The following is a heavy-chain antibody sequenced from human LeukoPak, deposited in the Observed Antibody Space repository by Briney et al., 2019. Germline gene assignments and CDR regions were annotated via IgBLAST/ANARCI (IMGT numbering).Heavy chain of an antibody. V-gene: IGHV3-15*01. CDR1: GFTFSDYY. J-gene: IGHJ4*02. CDR3: TKGRDIVVD. CDR2: IKSKTDGGTT. D-gene: IGHD2-2*01. Sequence: PGVSLRLSCAASGFTFSDYYMSWIRQAPGEGLEWVGRIKSKTDGGTTDYAEPVKCRSTISRDDSKNTLYLQMNSLKTEDTAVYYCTKGRDIVVDWGQGTLVTVSS.